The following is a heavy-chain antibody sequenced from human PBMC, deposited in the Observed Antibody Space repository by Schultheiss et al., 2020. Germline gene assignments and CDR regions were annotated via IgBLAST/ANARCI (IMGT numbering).Heavy chain of an antibody. Sequence: SETLSLTCAVFGGSISSSNWWSWVRQPPGKGPEWIGEIYHSGSTNYNPSLKSRVTISVDKSKNQFSLKLSSVTAADTAVYYCARRDSSGWYKFDYWGQGTLVTVSS. J-gene: IGHJ4*02. CDR3: ARRDSSGWYKFDY. V-gene: IGHV4-4*02. CDR1: GGSISSSNW. CDR2: IYHSGST. D-gene: IGHD6-19*01.